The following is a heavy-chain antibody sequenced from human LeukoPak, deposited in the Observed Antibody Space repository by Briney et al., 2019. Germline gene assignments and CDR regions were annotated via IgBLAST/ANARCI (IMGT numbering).Heavy chain of an antibody. Sequence: GRSLRLSCAASGFTFSSYAMHWVRQAPGKGLERVAVISYDGSNKYYADSVKGRFTISRDNSKNTLYLQMNSLRAEDTAVYYCARDRVTTGMDVWGKGTTVTVSS. CDR1: GFTFSSYA. V-gene: IGHV3-30-3*01. CDR3: ARDRVTTGMDV. D-gene: IGHD4-11*01. J-gene: IGHJ6*04. CDR2: ISYDGSNK.